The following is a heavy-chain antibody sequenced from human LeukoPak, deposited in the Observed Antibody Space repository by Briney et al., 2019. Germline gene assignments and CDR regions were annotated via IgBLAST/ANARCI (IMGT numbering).Heavy chain of an antibody. D-gene: IGHD2-2*01. J-gene: IGHJ4*02. CDR2: IYYSGST. CDR1: GGSISSYY. Sequence: SETLSLTCTVSGGSISSYYWSWIRQPPGKGLEWIGYIYYSGSTNYNPSLKCRVTISVDTSKNQFSLKLSSVTAADTAVYYCARKGVPAANFDYWGQGTLVTVYS. CDR3: ARKGVPAANFDY. V-gene: IGHV4-59*08.